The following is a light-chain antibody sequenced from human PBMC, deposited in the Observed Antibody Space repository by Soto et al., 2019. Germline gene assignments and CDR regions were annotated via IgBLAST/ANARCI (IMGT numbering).Light chain of an antibody. J-gene: IGLJ2*01. Sequence: QSALTQPPSASGTPGQRVSISCSGSSSTIGSNTVNWYQQLPGTAPKVLIYETNQRPSGVPDRFSGSKSGSSASLAISKLQSEDEADYYCATWNDRMNGWVFGGGTKVTVL. V-gene: IGLV1-44*01. CDR3: ATWNDRMNGWV. CDR1: SSTIGSNT. CDR2: ETN.